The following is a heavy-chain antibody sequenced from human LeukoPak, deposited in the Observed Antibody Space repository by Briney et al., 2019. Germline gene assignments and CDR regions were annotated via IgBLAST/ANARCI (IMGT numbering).Heavy chain of an antibody. CDR2: INHSGST. Sequence: PSETLSLTCAVYGGSFSGYYWSWIRQPPGKGLEWIGEINHSGSTSYNPSLKSRVTISVDTSKNQFSLKLSSVTAADTAVYYCAREAYYDSSGYLNWFDPWGQGTLVTVSS. CDR3: AREAYYDSSGYLNWFDP. V-gene: IGHV4-34*01. J-gene: IGHJ5*02. CDR1: GGSFSGYY. D-gene: IGHD3-22*01.